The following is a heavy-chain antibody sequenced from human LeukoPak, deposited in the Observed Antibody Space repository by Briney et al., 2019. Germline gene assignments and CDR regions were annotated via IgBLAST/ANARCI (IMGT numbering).Heavy chain of an antibody. J-gene: IGHJ4*02. CDR1: GGTFSSYA. V-gene: IGHV1-69*04. CDR3: ARDAYYYDSSGYRPDY. D-gene: IGHD3-22*01. Sequence: SVKVSCKASGGTFSSYAISWVRQAPGQGLEWMGRIITTLGIANYAQKFQGRVTITADKSTSTAYMALSSLRSEDTAVYYCARDAYYYDSSGYRPDYWGQGTLVTVSS. CDR2: IITTLGIA.